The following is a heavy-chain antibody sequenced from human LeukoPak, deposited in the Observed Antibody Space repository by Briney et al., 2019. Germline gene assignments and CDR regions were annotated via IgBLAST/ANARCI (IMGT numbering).Heavy chain of an antibody. CDR1: GFTFSSYA. CDR3: AKMGNYYDSSGYYDY. CDR2: ISGSGGST. Sequence: PGGSLRLSCAASGFTFSSYAMSWVRQAPGKGLEWVSAISGSGGSTYYADSVKDRFTISRDNSKNTLYLQMNSLRAEDTAVYYCAKMGNYYDSSGYYDYWGQGTLVTVSS. D-gene: IGHD3-22*01. V-gene: IGHV3-23*01. J-gene: IGHJ4*02.